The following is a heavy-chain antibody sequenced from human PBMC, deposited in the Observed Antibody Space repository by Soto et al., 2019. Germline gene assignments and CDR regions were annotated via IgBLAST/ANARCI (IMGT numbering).Heavy chain of an antibody. CDR3: ARACLVAARRTSYMDV. V-gene: IGHV4-30-2*01. Sequence: PSETLSLTCAVSVGSISRGGYSWSWVRQPPGKGLEWIGYIYHSGSTYYNPSPKSRVTISVDRSKNQFSLKLSSVTAADTAVYYCARACLVAARRTSYMDVWGKGTTVTVSS. CDR2: IYHSGST. CDR1: VGSISRGGYS. D-gene: IGHD6-6*01. J-gene: IGHJ6*03.